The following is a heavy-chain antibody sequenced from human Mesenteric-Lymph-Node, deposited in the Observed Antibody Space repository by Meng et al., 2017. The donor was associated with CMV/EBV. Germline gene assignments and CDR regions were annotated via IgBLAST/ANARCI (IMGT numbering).Heavy chain of an antibody. Sequence: SCKASGYTFTGYYMHWARQAPGQGLEWMGRINPNSGGTNYAQKFQGRVTMTRDTSISTAYMELSRLRSDDTAVYYCARDANWGAFDYWGQGTLVTVSS. CDR3: ARDANWGAFDY. V-gene: IGHV1-2*06. D-gene: IGHD7-27*01. CDR2: INPNSGGT. J-gene: IGHJ4*02. CDR1: GYTFTGYY.